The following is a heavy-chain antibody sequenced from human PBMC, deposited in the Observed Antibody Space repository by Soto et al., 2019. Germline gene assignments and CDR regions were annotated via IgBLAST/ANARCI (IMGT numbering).Heavy chain of an antibody. CDR1: GFTFSSYA. Sequence: SCAASGFTFSSYAMSWVRQAPGKGLEWVSAISGSGGSTYYADSVKGRFTISRDNSKNTLYLQMNSLRAEDTAVYYCARKGRTFGASWFDPWGQGTLVTVSS. CDR3: ARKGRTFGASWFDP. CDR2: ISGSGGST. J-gene: IGHJ5*02. V-gene: IGHV3-23*01. D-gene: IGHD3-3*01.